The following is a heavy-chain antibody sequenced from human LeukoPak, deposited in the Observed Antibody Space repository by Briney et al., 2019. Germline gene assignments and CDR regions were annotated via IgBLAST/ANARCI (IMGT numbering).Heavy chain of an antibody. Sequence: GGSLRLSCAASGFTFSDYYISWIRQPPGKGLGWVSYISSSGSTIYYADSAKGRFTISRDNAKNSLYLQMNSLRAEDTAVYYCARAGLDYGMDVWGQGTTVTVSS. CDR2: ISSSGSTI. CDR1: GFTFSDYY. CDR3: ARAGLDYGMDV. V-gene: IGHV3-11*01. J-gene: IGHJ6*02.